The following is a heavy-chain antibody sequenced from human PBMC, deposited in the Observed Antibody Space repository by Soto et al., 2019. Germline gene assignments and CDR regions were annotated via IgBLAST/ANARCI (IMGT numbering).Heavy chain of an antibody. J-gene: IGHJ3*02. D-gene: IGHD5-18*01. CDR3: ARVYNPLDTAMVQDAFDI. CDR2: INPSGGST. V-gene: IGHV1-46*01. CDR1: GYTFTSYY. Sequence: GASVKVSCKASGYTFTSYYMHWVRQAPGQGLEWMGIINPSGGSTSYAQKFQGRVTMTRDTSTSTVYMELSSLRSEDTAVYYCARVYNPLDTAMVQDAFDIWGQGTMVTVSS.